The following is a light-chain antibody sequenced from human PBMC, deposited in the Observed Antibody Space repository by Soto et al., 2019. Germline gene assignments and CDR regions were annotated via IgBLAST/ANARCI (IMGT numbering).Light chain of an antibody. V-gene: IGLV1-40*01. J-gene: IGLJ2*01. Sequence: QSVLTQPPSVSGAPGQRVTISCTGSSSNIGAGYDVHWYQQLPGTAPKLLIYGNSNRPSGVPDRFSGSKSGTSASLAITGFQAEDEADYYCQSYDSSLSGYVVFGGGTKITVL. CDR1: SSNIGAGYD. CDR3: QSYDSSLSGYVV. CDR2: GNS.